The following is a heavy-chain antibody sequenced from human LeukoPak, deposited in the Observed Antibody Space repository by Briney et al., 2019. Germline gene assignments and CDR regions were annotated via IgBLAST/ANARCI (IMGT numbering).Heavy chain of an antibody. Sequence: PSGTLSLTCTVSSDSIFTSNWWSWVRRPPGKGLEWIGQIFHSGSTSYSPSLKSRVTISMDKSKNQISLRLTSVTAADTAVYYCARSPTKRVPEDYWGQGTLVTVSS. V-gene: IGHV4-4*02. J-gene: IGHJ4*02. CDR1: SDSIFTSNW. CDR2: IFHSGST. D-gene: IGHD2-2*01. CDR3: ARSPTKRVPEDY.